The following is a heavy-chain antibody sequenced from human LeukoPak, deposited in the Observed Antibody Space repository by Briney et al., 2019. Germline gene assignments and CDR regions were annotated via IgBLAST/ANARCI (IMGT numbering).Heavy chain of an antibody. V-gene: IGHV3-23*01. Sequence: PGGSLRLSCAASGFNFSSYAMSWVRQAPRKGLEWVSAISGSGGSTYYTASVKGRFTISRDNSKNTLYLQMNSLRAEDTAVYYCAKGGYYDSSGYYGYFDYWGQGTLVTVSS. CDR2: ISGSGGST. CDR3: AKGGYYDSSGYYGYFDY. D-gene: IGHD3-22*01. J-gene: IGHJ4*02. CDR1: GFNFSSYA.